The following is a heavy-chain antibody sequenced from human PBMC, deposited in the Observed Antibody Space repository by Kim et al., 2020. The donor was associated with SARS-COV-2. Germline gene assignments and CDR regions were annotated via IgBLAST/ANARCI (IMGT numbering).Heavy chain of an antibody. J-gene: IGHJ5*02. D-gene: IGHD3-10*01. CDR2: INPSGGST. CDR1: GYTFTSSH. CDR3: ARGTWGGGGWSYGSGKYNRSGP. Sequence: ASVKVSCKASGYTFTSSHIQWVRQAPGQGLEWVGIINPSGGSTTYAQKLQGRVTMTRDTPTGTVYMELSSLRSEDTALYYCARGTWGGGGWSYGSGKYNRSGPWGQGTLVTVSS. V-gene: IGHV1-46*03.